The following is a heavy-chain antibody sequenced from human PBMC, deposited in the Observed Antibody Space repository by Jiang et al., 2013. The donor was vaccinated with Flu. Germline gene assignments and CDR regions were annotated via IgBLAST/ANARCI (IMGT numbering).Heavy chain of an antibody. CDR1: GFTFSSYV. D-gene: IGHD6-19*01. Sequence: GGGLVQPGGSLRLSCAASGFTFSSYVMTWVRQPPGKGLEWVSGVSGSGDNTYYTDSVKGRFTISRDNSKNTLDLQMNSLRAEDTAAYYCAKVRVTGTYVVDYWGQGTLVTVSS. CDR3: AKVRVTGTYVVDY. CDR2: VSGSGDNT. J-gene: IGHJ4*02. V-gene: IGHV3-23*01.